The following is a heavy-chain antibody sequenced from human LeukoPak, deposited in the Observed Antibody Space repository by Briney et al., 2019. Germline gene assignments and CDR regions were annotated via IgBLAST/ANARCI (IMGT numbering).Heavy chain of an antibody. CDR2: ITNSGSNM. V-gene: IGHV3-21*06. J-gene: IGHJ4*02. Sequence: GGSLRLSYAASGFTFSSHTMNWVRQAPGKGLEWVSSITNSGSNMFYADFVKGRFTISRDNAKNSLYLQMNSLRVEDTAVYYCVRRSSFDYWGRGTLVTVSS. CDR1: GFTFSSHT. CDR3: VRRSSFDY.